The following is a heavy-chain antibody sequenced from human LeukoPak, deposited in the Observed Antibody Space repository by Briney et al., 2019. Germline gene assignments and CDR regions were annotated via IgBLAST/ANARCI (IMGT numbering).Heavy chain of an antibody. CDR3: ARDQLITIFGVVIIGRNNWFDP. Sequence: ASVKASCKASGYTFTSYGISWVRQAPGQGLEWMGWISAYNGNSNYAQKLQGRVTMTTDTSTSTAYMELRSLRSDDTAVYYCARDQLITIFGVVIIGRNNWFDPWGQGTLVTVSS. CDR2: ISAYNGNS. V-gene: IGHV1-18*01. D-gene: IGHD3-3*01. J-gene: IGHJ5*02. CDR1: GYTFTSYG.